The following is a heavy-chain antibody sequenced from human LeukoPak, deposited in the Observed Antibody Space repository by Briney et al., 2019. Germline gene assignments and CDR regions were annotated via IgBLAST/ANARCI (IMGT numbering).Heavy chain of an antibody. D-gene: IGHD4-17*01. CDR2: FYNSGRS. Sequence: SETLSLTCTVSDDSISDYYRGWIRQPPGKGLEWIGYFYNSGRSTYNPSLKSRVTISADTSKNHFSLKLNSVTTADTAVYYCAREGHDYGDPHWFDPWGQGTLVTVSS. J-gene: IGHJ5*02. CDR3: AREGHDYGDPHWFDP. CDR1: DDSISDYY. V-gene: IGHV4-59*01.